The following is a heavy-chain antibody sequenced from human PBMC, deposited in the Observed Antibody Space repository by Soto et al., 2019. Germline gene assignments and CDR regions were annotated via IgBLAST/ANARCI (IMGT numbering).Heavy chain of an antibody. CDR3: ARGDREDIAVVIGVRPGEYGVDV. CDR1: GFTFRIYV. J-gene: IGHJ6*02. CDR2: ISHDGSNK. Sequence: PGGSLRLSCAASGFTFRIYVMHWVRQAQGKGLECVAVISHDGSNKFYRDYVKGRFTISRDNSKNTLYLQINSLRYEDTAVYYCARGDREDIAVVIGVRPGEYGVDVWGQGTTVTVSS. V-gene: IGHV3-30-3*01. D-gene: IGHD2-15*01.